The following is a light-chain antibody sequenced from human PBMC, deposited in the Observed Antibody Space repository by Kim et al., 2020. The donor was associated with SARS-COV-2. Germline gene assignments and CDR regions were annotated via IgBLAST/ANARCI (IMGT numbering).Light chain of an antibody. V-gene: IGKV1-39*01. CDR3: QQGYSTPYT. CDR2: TAS. CDR1: QSISSY. J-gene: IGKJ2*01. Sequence: DIQMTQSPSSLSASVGDRVTITCRASQSISSYLNWYQQKPVKAPKLLIYTASNLQSGVPSRFSGSGSGTDFTLTISSLQPEDFATYYCQQGYSTPYTFGQGTKLEI.